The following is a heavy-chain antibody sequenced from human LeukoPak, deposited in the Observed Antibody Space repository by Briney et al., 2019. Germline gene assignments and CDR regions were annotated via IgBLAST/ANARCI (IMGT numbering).Heavy chain of an antibody. V-gene: IGHV3-33*06. D-gene: IGHD4/OR15-4a*01. CDR1: GFTFSTSG. CDR2: IWYDGSNE. Sequence: GGSLRLSCAASGFTFSTSGTHWVRQAPGKGLEWVALIWYDGSNEYADSVKGRFTISRDNSKNTLYLQMNSLRAEDTAVYHCAKYQGANYYYYMDVWGKGATVTVSS. J-gene: IGHJ6*03. CDR3: AKYQGANYYYYMDV.